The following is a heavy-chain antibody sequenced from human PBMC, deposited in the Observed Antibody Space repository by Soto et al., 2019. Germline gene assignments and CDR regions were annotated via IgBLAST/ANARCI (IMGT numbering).Heavy chain of an antibody. CDR1: GDSVSSSNYY. D-gene: IGHD6-19*01. V-gene: IGHV4-61*01. CDR2: IFYSGST. Sequence: QVQLQESGPGLVRPSETLSLTCTVSGDSVSSSNYYWSWIRQSPVKGLEWIGYIFYSGSTNYNPSLKSRVTISVDTSKIQFSLKLKSVTAADTAVYYCARDVTTSGRHPPESTWGQGTLVTVS. J-gene: IGHJ5*02. CDR3: ARDVTTSGRHPPEST.